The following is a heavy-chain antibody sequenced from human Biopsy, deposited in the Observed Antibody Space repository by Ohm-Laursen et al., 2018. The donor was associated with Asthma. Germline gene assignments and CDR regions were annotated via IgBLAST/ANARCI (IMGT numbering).Heavy chain of an antibody. CDR1: GYSFATNA. J-gene: IGHJ6*02. CDR2: FNPGNGNA. Sequence: SVKVSCNASGYSFATNAMHWVRQAPGQRPEWMGWFNPGNGNAKVSEKFQGRVSITRDTSATTAYLEVSSLTYEDTAVYYCARSAETYSGFDSNYYGMDVWGQGTRVTVSS. D-gene: IGHD5-12*01. CDR3: ARSAETYSGFDSNYYGMDV. V-gene: IGHV1-3*01.